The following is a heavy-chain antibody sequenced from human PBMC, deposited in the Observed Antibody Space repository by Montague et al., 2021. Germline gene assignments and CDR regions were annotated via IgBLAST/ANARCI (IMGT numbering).Heavy chain of an antibody. CDR3: ARDMNPQTTMVRGVDGTDYYHYGMDV. V-gene: IGHV3-9*01. D-gene: IGHD3-10*01. Sequence: SLRLSCAASTFTFDDYAMHWVRQGPGKGLEWVSGISCNGGFKGYADSVKGRFTISRDNAKNSLYLQMNSLRTEDTALYFCARDMNPQTTMVRGVDGTDYYHYGMDVWGQGTTVTVSS. CDR1: TFTFDDYA. J-gene: IGHJ6*02. CDR2: ISCNGGFK.